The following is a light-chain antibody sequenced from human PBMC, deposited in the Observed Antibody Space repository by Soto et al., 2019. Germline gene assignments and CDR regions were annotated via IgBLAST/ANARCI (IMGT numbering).Light chain of an antibody. CDR2: EDN. V-gene: IGLV6-57*04. J-gene: IGLJ1*01. CDR1: SGSIASNY. CDR3: QSYDSSRSV. Sequence: NFMLTQPHSVSESPGKTVTISCTRSSGSIASNYVQWYQQRPGSAPTTVIYEDNQRPSGVPDQFSGSIDSSSNSASLTISGLKTEDEADYYCQSYDSSRSVFGTGTKVTVL.